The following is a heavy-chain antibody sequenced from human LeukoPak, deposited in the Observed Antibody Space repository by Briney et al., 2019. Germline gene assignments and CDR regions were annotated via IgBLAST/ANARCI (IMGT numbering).Heavy chain of an antibody. V-gene: IGHV3-48*01. CDR2: ISSSGSVT. Sequence: GGSLRLSCVASGFTLSSHNINWVRQAPGKGLEWVSHISSSGSVTYYGDSVKGRITISRDNAKNSVSLYMDSLRAEDSAVYYCARPGITAFDIWGQGTMVTVSS. CDR1: GFTLSSHN. CDR3: ARPGITAFDI. J-gene: IGHJ3*02. D-gene: IGHD3-10*01.